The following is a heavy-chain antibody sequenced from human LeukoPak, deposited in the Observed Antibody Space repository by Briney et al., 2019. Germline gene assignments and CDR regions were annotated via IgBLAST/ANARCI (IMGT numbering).Heavy chain of an antibody. CDR2: IYYSGST. D-gene: IGHD2-15*01. J-gene: IGHJ3*02. V-gene: IGHV4-59*01. Sequence: SETLSLTCTVSGGSIRSYYWSWIRQPPGKGLEWIGYIYYSGSTKYNPSLKSRATISVDTSKNQFSLKLSSVTAADTAVYYCAREGYCSGGSCRPAAFDIWGQGTMVTVSS. CDR1: GGSIRSYY. CDR3: AREGYCSGGSCRPAAFDI.